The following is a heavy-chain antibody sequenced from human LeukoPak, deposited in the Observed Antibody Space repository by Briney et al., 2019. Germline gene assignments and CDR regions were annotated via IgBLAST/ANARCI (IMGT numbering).Heavy chain of an antibody. CDR1: GYTFTSYG. D-gene: IGHD4-11*01. CDR3: ARDRRTVTNDY. Sequence: ASVKVSCKASGYTFTSYGNSWLRQAPGHGLEWMGWISAYNGNTNYAQKLQGRVTMTTDTSTSTAYMELGSLSSDDTAVYYCARDRRTVTNDYWGQGTLVTVSS. J-gene: IGHJ4*02. CDR2: ISAYNGNT. V-gene: IGHV1-18*01.